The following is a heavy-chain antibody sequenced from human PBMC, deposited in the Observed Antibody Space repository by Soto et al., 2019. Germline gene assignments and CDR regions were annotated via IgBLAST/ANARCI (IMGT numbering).Heavy chain of an antibody. CDR2: IIPIFGTA. J-gene: IGHJ4*02. CDR3: ARGTWSSGYSAPFDY. D-gene: IGHD3-22*01. V-gene: IGHV1-69*13. CDR1: GYTFTSYG. Sequence: ASVKVSCKASGYTFTSYGISWVRQAPGQGLEWMGGIIPIFGTANYAQKFQGRVTITADESTSTAYMELSSLRSEDTAVYYCARGTWSSGYSAPFDYWGQGTLVTVSS.